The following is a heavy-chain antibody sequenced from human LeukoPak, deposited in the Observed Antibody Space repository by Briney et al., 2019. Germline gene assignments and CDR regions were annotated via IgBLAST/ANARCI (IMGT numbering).Heavy chain of an antibody. D-gene: IGHD3-3*02. CDR1: GGSISGSSYY. CDR2: IYYSGST. CDR3: ARFSGACFDY. J-gene: IGHJ4*02. Sequence: SETLSLTCTVSGGSISGSSYYWGWIRQPPGKGLEWIGSIYYSGSTYYNPSLKSRVTISVDTSKSQFSLKLSSVTAADTAVYYCARFSGACFDYWGQGTLVTVSS. V-gene: IGHV4-39*01.